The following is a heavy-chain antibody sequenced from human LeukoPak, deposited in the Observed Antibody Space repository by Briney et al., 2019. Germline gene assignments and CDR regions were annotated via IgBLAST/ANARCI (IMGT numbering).Heavy chain of an antibody. CDR3: AKDSVVATPDYYYYYMDV. Sequence: GGSLRLSCAASGFTFDDYAMHWVRQAPGKGLEWVSLISWDGGSTYYADSVKGRFTISRDNSKNSLYLQMNSLRAEDTALYYCAKDSVVATPDYYYYYMDVWGKGTTVTVSS. CDR2: ISWDGGST. CDR1: GFTFDDYA. J-gene: IGHJ6*03. V-gene: IGHV3-43D*03. D-gene: IGHD5-12*01.